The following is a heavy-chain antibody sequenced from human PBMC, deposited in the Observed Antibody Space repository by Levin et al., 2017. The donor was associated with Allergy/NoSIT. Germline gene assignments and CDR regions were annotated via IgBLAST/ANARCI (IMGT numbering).Heavy chain of an antibody. CDR2: IYYSGST. CDR1: GGSISSSSYY. J-gene: IGHJ3*02. CDR3: ARPRIPRYCSGGSCYRRTDAFDI. D-gene: IGHD2-15*01. Sequence: PSETLSLTCTVSGGSISSSSYYWGWIRQPPGKGLEWIGSIYYSGSTYYNPSLKSRVTISVDTSKNQFSLKLSSVTAADTAVYYCARPRIPRYCSGGSCYRRTDAFDIWGQGTMVTVSS. V-gene: IGHV4-39*01.